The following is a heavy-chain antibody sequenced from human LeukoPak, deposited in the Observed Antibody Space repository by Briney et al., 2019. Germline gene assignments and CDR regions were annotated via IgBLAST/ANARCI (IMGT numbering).Heavy chain of an antibody. CDR2: IYYSGST. D-gene: IGHD6-19*01. V-gene: IGHV4-59*01. CDR3: ARVLRSQWLVSGNWFDP. J-gene: IGHJ5*02. CDR1: GGSISSYC. Sequence: SETLSLTCTVSGGSISSYCWSWIRQPPGKGLEWIGYIYYSGSTNYNPSLKSRVTISVDTSKNQFSLKLSSVTAADTAVYYCARVLRSQWLVSGNWFDPWGQGTLVTVSS.